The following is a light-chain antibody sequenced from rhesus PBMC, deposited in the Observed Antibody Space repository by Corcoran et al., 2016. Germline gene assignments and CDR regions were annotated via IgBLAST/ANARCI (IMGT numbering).Light chain of an antibody. CDR2: KAS. CDR1: ENVNNY. CDR3: QHGYGTPLT. J-gene: IGKJ4*01. V-gene: IGKV1-74*01. Sequence: DIQMTQSPSSLSASVGDRVTITCRASENVNNYLHWYQQKPGKAPKLLIYKASTLQRGVPSRFSGSCSWTDYTFTISSLQPEDVATYYCQHGYGTPLTFGGGTKVEIK.